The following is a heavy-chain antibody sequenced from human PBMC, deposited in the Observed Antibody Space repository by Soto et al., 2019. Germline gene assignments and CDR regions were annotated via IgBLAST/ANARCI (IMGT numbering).Heavy chain of an antibody. D-gene: IGHD2-8*01. CDR2: INPNSGGT. V-gene: IGHV1-2*04. Sequence: ASVKVSCKASGYTFTGYYMHWVRQAPGQGLEWMGWINPNSGGTNYAQKFQGWVTMTRDTSISTAYMELSRLRSDDTAVYYCARVSCTNGVCYKDYWEQGTLVTVAS. CDR3: ARVSCTNGVCYKDY. CDR1: GYTFTGYY. J-gene: IGHJ4*02.